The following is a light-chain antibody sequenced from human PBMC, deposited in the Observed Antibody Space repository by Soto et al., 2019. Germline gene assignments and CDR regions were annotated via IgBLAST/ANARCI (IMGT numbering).Light chain of an antibody. CDR3: QQRGTWPRVT. V-gene: IGKV3-11*01. CDR2: DAS. Sequence: TLSCRASQSISRYLAWYQQKPGQAPRLLIYDASIRATGIPARFRGGGSETDFTLTISSLAPEDFAIYYCQQRGTWPRVTFGGGTKVDIK. CDR1: QSISRY. J-gene: IGKJ4*01.